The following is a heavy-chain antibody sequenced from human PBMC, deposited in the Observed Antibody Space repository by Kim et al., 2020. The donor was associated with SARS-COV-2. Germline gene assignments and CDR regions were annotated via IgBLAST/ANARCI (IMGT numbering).Heavy chain of an antibody. D-gene: IGHD5-12*01. Sequence: GGSLRLSCAASGFTFSSYWMHWVRQAPGKGLVWVSRINSDGSSTSYADSVKGRFTISRDNAKNTLYLQMNSLRAEDTAVYYCARVAPVGYSGYDLRYWGQGTLVTVSS. V-gene: IGHV3-74*01. CDR2: INSDGSST. CDR1: GFTFSSYW. J-gene: IGHJ4*02. CDR3: ARVAPVGYSGYDLRY.